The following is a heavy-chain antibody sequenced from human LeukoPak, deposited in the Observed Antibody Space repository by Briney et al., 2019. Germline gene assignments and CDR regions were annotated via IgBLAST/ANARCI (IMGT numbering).Heavy chain of an antibody. J-gene: IGHJ6*02. D-gene: IGHD3-3*01. CDR2: KRYDGSNK. V-gene: IGHV3-33*01. CDR1: GFHLHSYC. Sequence: GSLRLSRAASGFHLHSYCLQRVRQAPGQGPEWGAGKRYDGSNKYYADSVKGRFTISRDNSKNTLYLQMNSLRAEDTAVYYCAREGKRITIFGVGPYYYYGMDVWGQGTTVTVSS. CDR3: AREGKRITIFGVGPYYYYGMDV.